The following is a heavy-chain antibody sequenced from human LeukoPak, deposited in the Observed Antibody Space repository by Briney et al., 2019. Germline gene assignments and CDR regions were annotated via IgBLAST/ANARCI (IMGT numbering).Heavy chain of an antibody. J-gene: IGHJ4*02. V-gene: IGHV4-61*02. Sequence: SETLSLTCTVSGGPISSGSYYWSWIRQPAGKGLEWIGRIYTSGSTNYNPSLKSRVTISVDTSKNQFSLKLSSVTAADTAVYYCARQSIAVTAPFDYWGQGTLVTVSS. CDR2: IYTSGST. CDR1: GGPISSGSYY. D-gene: IGHD6-6*01. CDR3: ARQSIAVTAPFDY.